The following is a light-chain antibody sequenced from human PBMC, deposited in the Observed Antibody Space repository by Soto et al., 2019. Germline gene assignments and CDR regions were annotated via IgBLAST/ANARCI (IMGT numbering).Light chain of an antibody. Sequence: DIQMTQSPSSLSASVGDRVTITCRASQSISSYLNWYQQKPGKAPKLLIYAASSLQSVVPSRFSGSGSGTDFTLTISILQSEDFATYYCQQSHSTPYTFGQGTKLEI. CDR1: QSISSY. CDR3: QQSHSTPYT. J-gene: IGKJ2*01. V-gene: IGKV1-39*01. CDR2: AAS.